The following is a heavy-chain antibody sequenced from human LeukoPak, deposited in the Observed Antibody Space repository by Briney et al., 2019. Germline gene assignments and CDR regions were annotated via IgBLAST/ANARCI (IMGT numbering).Heavy chain of an antibody. V-gene: IGHV3-23*01. D-gene: IGHD3-10*02. J-gene: IGHJ6*04. CDR3: AELGITMIGGV. CDR2: INGRGEST. CDR1: GLTFSSYG. Sequence: PGGSLRLSCAASGLTFSSYGMSWVRQAPGKGLEWVSGINGRGESTYYADSVKGRFTISRDNAKNSLYLQMNSLRAEDTAVYYCAELGITMIGGVWGKGTTVTISS.